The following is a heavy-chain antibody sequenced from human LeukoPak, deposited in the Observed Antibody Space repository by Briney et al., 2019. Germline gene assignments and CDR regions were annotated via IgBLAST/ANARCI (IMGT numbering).Heavy chain of an antibody. J-gene: IGHJ4*02. CDR1: GGSISSSSYY. CDR2: IYYSGST. V-gene: IGHV4-39*07. D-gene: IGHD2-2*01. CDR3: ASLADCSSTSCYRELFDY. Sequence: SETLSLTCTVSGGSISSSSYYWGWIRQPPGKGLEWIGSIYYSGSTYYNPSLKSRVTISVDTSKNQFSLKLSSVTAADTAVYYCASLADCSSTSCYRELFDYWGQGTLVTVSS.